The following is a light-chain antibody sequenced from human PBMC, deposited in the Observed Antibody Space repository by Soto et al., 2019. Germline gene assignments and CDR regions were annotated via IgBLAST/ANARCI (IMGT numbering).Light chain of an antibody. CDR2: KAS. CDR1: QSISSW. CDR3: QQYNSYPYS. Sequence: DIQMTQSPSTLSASVGDRVTITCRASQSISSWLAWYQQKPGKAPKLLIYKASSLEGGVPSRFSGSGSGTEFTITISSLQPDDFATYYCQQYNSYPYSFGQGTKLEIK. J-gene: IGKJ2*01. V-gene: IGKV1-5*03.